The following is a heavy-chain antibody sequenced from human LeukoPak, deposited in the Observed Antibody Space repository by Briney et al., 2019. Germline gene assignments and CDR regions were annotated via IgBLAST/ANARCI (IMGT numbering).Heavy chain of an antibody. Sequence: SGPTLVKPTQTLTLTCTFSGFSLSTSGVGVGWIRQPPGKALEWLALIYWNDDKRYGPSLKSRLTITKATSKNQVVLTMTNMDPVDTATYYCAQWVNIAAAIDYWGQGTLVTVSS. J-gene: IGHJ4*02. CDR2: IYWNDDK. V-gene: IGHV2-5*01. CDR3: AQWVNIAAAIDY. D-gene: IGHD6-13*01. CDR1: GFSLSTSGVG.